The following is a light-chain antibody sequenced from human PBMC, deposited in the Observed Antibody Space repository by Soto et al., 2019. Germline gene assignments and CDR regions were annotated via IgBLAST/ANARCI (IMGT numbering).Light chain of an antibody. CDR1: SSDVGGYNF. CDR2: DVN. Sequence: QSALTQPASVSGSPGQSITISCTGTSSDVGGYNFVSWYQQHPGKAPRLMILDVNNRPSGVSTRFSGSNSGNTASLTISGLQAEDEADYYCCSYSGSSTIVVFGGGTQLTVL. V-gene: IGLV2-14*03. J-gene: IGLJ2*01. CDR3: CSYSGSSTIVV.